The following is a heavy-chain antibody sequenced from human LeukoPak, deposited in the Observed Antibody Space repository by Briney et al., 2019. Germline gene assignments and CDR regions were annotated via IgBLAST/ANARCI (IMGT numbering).Heavy chain of an antibody. CDR3: AREGRIAVAGTPPLHYYYGMDV. D-gene: IGHD6-19*01. J-gene: IGHJ6*02. V-gene: IGHV4-59*12. CDR1: GGSIGSYY. Sequence: PSETLSLTCTVSGGSIGSYYWSWIRQPPGKGLEWIGYIYYSGSTNYNPSLKSRVTISVDTSKNQFSLKLSSVTAADTAVYYCAREGRIAVAGTPPLHYYYGMDVWGQGTTVTVSS. CDR2: IYYSGST.